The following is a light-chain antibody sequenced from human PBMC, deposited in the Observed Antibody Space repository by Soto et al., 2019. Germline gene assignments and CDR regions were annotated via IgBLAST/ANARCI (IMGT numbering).Light chain of an antibody. CDR2: DAS. V-gene: IGKV3-15*01. CDR1: QSVSSH. J-gene: IGKJ5*01. CDR3: QHYHGLPIT. Sequence: EIVMTQSPATLSVSPGEGATVSCRASQSVSSHLAWYQHKPGQAPRLLFYDASTRATGIPARFSDSGSGTEFTLTISSLQSEDFEVYYCQHYHGLPITFGQGTRLEIK.